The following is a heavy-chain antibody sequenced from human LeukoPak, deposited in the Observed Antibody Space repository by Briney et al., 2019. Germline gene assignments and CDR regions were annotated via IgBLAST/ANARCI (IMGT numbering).Heavy chain of an antibody. CDR3: ARKVGATFDP. CDR2: IYYSGST. J-gene: IGHJ5*02. CDR1: GVSISSYY. Sequence: SETLSLTCTVSGVSISSYYWSWLRQPPGKGLEWIGYIYYSGSTNYNPSLKSRVTISVDTSKNQFSLKLSSVTAADTAVYYCARKVGATFDPWGQGPRVTVSA. D-gene: IGHD1-26*01. V-gene: IGHV4-59*01.